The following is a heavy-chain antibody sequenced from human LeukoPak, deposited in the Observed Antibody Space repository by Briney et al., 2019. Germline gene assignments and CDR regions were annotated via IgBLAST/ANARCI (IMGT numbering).Heavy chain of an antibody. V-gene: IGHV3-23*01. D-gene: IGHD3-22*01. Sequence: GGSLRLSCAASGFTFSSYAMSWVRQAPGKGLEWVSAISGSGGSTYYADSVKGRFTISRDNSKNTLYLQMNSLRAGDTAVYYCAKSTMIIGLGDFDYWGQGTLVTVSS. J-gene: IGHJ4*02. CDR1: GFTFSSYA. CDR3: AKSTMIIGLGDFDY. CDR2: ISGSGGST.